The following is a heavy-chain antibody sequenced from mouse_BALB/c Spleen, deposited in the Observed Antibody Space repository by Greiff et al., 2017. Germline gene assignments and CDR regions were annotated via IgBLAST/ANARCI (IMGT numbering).Heavy chain of an antibody. D-gene: IGHD4-1*01. V-gene: IGHV2-9-2*01. J-gene: IGHJ3*01. Sequence: QVQLKQSGPGLVAPSQSLSITCTVSGFSLTSYDISWIRQPPGKGLEWLGVIWTGGGTNYNSAFMSRLSISKDNSKSQVFLKMNSLQTDDTAIYYCVRDGRTGTFAYWGQGTLVTVSA. CDR2: IWTGGGT. CDR1: GFSLTSYD. CDR3: VRDGRTGTFAY.